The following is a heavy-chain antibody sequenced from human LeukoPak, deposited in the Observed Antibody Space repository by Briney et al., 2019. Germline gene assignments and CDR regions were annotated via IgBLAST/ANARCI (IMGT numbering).Heavy chain of an antibody. D-gene: IGHD3-16*02. J-gene: IGHJ4*02. V-gene: IGHV4-34*01. CDR3: ARGCLKYDYVWGSFRPSAAYFDY. CDR2: INHSGST. CDR1: GGSFCGYY. Sequence: SETLSLTCAVYGGSFCGYYWSGIRQRPGKGLEWVGEINHSGSTNYNPCLKSHVTISVDSSKNQFSLKLSSVTAADTAVYYCARGCLKYDYVWGSFRPSAAYFDYWGQGTLVTVSS.